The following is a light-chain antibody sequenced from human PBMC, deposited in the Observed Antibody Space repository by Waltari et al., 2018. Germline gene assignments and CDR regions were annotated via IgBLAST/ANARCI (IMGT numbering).Light chain of an antibody. CDR1: SSDVGGYNY. CDR3: SSYTSSTRV. Sequence: QSALTQPASVSGSPGHSIPISCTGTSSDVGGYNYLSWYQQHPGKAPKLMIYEVSNRPSGVSNRFSGSKSGNTASLTISGLQAEDEADYYCSSYTSSTRVFGGGTKLTVL. V-gene: IGLV2-14*01. CDR2: EVS. J-gene: IGLJ2*01.